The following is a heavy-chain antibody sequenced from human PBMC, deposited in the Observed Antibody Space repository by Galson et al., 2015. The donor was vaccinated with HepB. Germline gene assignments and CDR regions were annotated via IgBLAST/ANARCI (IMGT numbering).Heavy chain of an antibody. Sequence: SLRLSCAASGFTFSSYGMHWVRQAPGKGLEWVAVISYDGSDKYYADSVKGRFTISRDNSKNTLYVQMNSLRAEDTAVYYCAKSPPAGYYGSGSYYYYYYGMDVWGQGTTVTVSS. V-gene: IGHV3-30*18. CDR1: GFTFSSYG. J-gene: IGHJ6*02. CDR3: AKSPPAGYYGSGSYYYYYYGMDV. CDR2: ISYDGSDK. D-gene: IGHD3-10*01.